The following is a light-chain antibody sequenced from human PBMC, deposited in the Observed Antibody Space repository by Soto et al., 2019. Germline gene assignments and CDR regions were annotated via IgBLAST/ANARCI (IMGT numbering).Light chain of an antibody. V-gene: IGLV4-60*02. J-gene: IGLJ2*01. Sequence: QSVLTQSSSASASLGSSVKLTCTLSSGHSSYIIAWHQQQPGKAPRYLMNLEGSGSFNKGSGVPDRFSGSSSGADSYLTISNLQFEDEADYYCETWDINTHVVFGGGTKLTVL. CDR2: LEGSGSF. CDR3: ETWDINTHVV. CDR1: SGHSSYI.